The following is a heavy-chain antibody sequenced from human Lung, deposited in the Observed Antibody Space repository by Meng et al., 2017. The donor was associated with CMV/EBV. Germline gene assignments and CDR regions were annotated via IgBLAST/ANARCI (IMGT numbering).Heavy chain of an antibody. Sequence: GGSLRLSCAPSGFTFNTYTMHWVRQAPGKGLEWVSSISSSRSYISYADSVKGRFTISRDNAKNSLYLQLSSLRAEDTAVYYCARERLYQPLWGDALDMWGQGTMVXVSS. CDR1: GFTFNTYT. D-gene: IGHD2-2*01. CDR3: ARERLYQPLWGDALDM. V-gene: IGHV3-21*01. CDR2: ISSSRSYI. J-gene: IGHJ3*02.